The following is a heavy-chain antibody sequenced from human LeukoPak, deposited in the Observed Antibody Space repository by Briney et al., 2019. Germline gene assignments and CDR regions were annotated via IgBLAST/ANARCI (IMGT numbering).Heavy chain of an antibody. V-gene: IGHV3-30*02. J-gene: IGHJ4*02. CDR1: GLTFSTSG. D-gene: IGHD3-9*01. CDR2: VRYGGNIK. CDR3: TKDLGTEYNIFDY. Sequence: PGGSLRLSCTASGLTFSTSGFNWVRQAPGRGLEWVAFVRYGGNIKYYADSVKGRFTISRDNSKNTLYLQMNSLRPEDTAVYYCTKDLGTEYNIFDYWGQGTLVTVSS.